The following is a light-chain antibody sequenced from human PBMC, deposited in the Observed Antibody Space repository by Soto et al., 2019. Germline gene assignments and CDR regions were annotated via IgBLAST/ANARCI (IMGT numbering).Light chain of an antibody. J-gene: IGKJ4*01. CDR1: QGISSY. CDR3: QQYYSYP. V-gene: IGKV1-8*01. Sequence: AIRMTQSPSSLSASTGDRVTITCRASQGISSYLACYQQKPGKAPKLLIYAASTLQSGVPSRFSGSGSGTDFTLTISCLQSEDFTTYSCQQYYSYPFGGGTKVEIK. CDR2: AAS.